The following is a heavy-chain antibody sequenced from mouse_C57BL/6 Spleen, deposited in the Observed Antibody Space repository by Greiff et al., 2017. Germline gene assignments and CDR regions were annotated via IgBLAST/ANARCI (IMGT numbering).Heavy chain of an antibody. D-gene: IGHD1-1*01. J-gene: IGHJ1*03. V-gene: IGHV5-16*01. CDR2: INYDGSST. CDR3: AREITTVVATHWYFDV. CDR1: GFTFSDYY. Sequence: EVNVVESEGGLVQPGSSMKLSCTASGFTFSDYYMAWVRQVPEKGLEWVANINYDGSSTYYLDSLKSRFIISRDNAKNILYLQMSSLKSEDTATYYCAREITTVVATHWYFDVWGTGTTVTVSS.